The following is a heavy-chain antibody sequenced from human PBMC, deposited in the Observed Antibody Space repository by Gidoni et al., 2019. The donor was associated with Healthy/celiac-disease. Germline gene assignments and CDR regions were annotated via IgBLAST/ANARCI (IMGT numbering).Heavy chain of an antibody. J-gene: IGHJ4*02. CDR1: GYTFTSSG. V-gene: IGHV1-18*01. CDR3: ARDIAAAGFGESYFDY. D-gene: IGHD6-13*01. CDR2: ISAYNGNT. Sequence: QVQLVQSGAEVKKPGASVKVSCKASGYTFTSSGISWVRQAPGQGLEGMGWISAYNGNTNYAQKLQGRVTMTTDTSTSTAYMELRSLRSDDTAVYYCARDIAAAGFGESYFDYWGQGTLVTVSS.